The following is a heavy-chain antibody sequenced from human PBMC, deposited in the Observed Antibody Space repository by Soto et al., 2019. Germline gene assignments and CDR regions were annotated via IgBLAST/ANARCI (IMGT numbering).Heavy chain of an antibody. Sequence: SETLSLTCTVSGGSISSSSYYWGWIRQPPGKGLEWIGSIYYSGSTYYNPSLKSRVTISVDTSKNQFSLKLSSVTAADTAVYYCARHLDFWSGYRYYFDYWGQGTLVTVSS. J-gene: IGHJ4*02. CDR3: ARHLDFWSGYRYYFDY. D-gene: IGHD3-3*01. CDR1: GGSISSSSYY. V-gene: IGHV4-39*01. CDR2: IYYSGST.